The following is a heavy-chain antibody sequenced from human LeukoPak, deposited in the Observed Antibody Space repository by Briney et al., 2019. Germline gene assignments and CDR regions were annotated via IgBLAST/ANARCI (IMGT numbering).Heavy chain of an antibody. J-gene: IGHJ6*02. CDR3: ARIKALRGVIITYYYYYYGMDV. D-gene: IGHD3-10*01. V-gene: IGHV1-18*01. Sequence: ASVKVSCKASGYTFTSYGISWVRQAPGQGLEWMGWISAYNGNTNYAQKLQGRVTMTTDTSTSTAYMELRSLRSDDTAVYYCARIKALRGVIITYYYYYYGMDVWGQGTTVTVSS. CDR2: ISAYNGNT. CDR1: GYTFTSYG.